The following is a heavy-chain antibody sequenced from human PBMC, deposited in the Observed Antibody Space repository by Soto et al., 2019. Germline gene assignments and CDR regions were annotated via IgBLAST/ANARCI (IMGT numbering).Heavy chain of an antibody. V-gene: IGHV3-23*01. CDR2: ISGSGGST. J-gene: IGHJ4*02. D-gene: IGHD3-16*02. CDR3: AKDLGTFMITFGGVIAPLFDY. CDR1: GFTFSSYA. Sequence: GGSLRLSCAASGFTFSSYAMSWVRQAPGKGLEWVSAISGSGGSTYYADSVKGRFTISRDNSKNTLYLQMNSLRAEDTAVYYCAKDLGTFMITFGGVIAPLFDYWGQGTLVTVSS.